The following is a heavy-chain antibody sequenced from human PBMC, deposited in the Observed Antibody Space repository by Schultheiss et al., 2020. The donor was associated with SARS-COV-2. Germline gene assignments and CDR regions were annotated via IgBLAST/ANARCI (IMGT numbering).Heavy chain of an antibody. Sequence: GGSLRLSCAASGFTVSSNYMSWVRQAPGKGLEWVSSISSSSSYIYYADSVKGRFTISRDNAKNSLYLQMNSLRAEDTAVYYCARNHYYDSSGLGYWGQGTLVTVSS. CDR2: ISSSSSYI. CDR1: GFTVSSNY. V-gene: IGHV3-21*01. J-gene: IGHJ4*02. D-gene: IGHD3-22*01. CDR3: ARNHYYDSSGLGY.